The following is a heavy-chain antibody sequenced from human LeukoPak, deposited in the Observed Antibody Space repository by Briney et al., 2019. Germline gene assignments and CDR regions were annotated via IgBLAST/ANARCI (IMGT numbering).Heavy chain of an antibody. CDR3: AKGGGLSVAAAGTIDY. V-gene: IGHV3-30*18. J-gene: IGHJ4*02. Sequence: GGSLRLSCAASGFTFSTYAIHWVRQAPGKGLEWVAVISYDGSNKYYADSVKGRFTISRDNSKNTLYLQMNSLRAEDTAVYYCAKGGGLSVAAAGTIDYWGQGTLVTVSS. CDR2: ISYDGSNK. D-gene: IGHD6-13*01. CDR1: GFTFSTYA.